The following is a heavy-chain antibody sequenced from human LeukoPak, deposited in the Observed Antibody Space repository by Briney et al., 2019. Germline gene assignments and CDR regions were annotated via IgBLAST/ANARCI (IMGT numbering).Heavy chain of an antibody. CDR2: IRYDGSNK. V-gene: IGHV3-30*02. D-gene: IGHD1-1*01. Sequence: GGSLRLSCAASGFTFSSYGMHWVRQAPGKGLEWVAFIRYDGSNKYYADSVKGRFTISRDNSKNTLYLQMNSLRAEDTAVYYCARGGSGNWNAPFDYWGQGTLVTVSS. CDR1: GFTFSSYG. CDR3: ARGGSGNWNAPFDY. J-gene: IGHJ4*02.